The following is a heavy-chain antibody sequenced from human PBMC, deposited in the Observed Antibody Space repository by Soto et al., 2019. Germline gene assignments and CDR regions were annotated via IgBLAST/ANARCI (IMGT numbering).Heavy chain of an antibody. CDR1: GFTFSSYS. V-gene: IGHV3-21*01. D-gene: IGHD6-13*01. J-gene: IGHJ4*02. Sequence: GGSLRLSCAASGFTFSSYSMNWVRQAPGKGLEWVSSISSSSSYIYYADSVKGRFTISRDNAKNSLYLQMNSLRAEDTAVYYCARDSRDIAAAGTIADYWGQGAPVTVSS. CDR3: ARDSRDIAAAGTIADY. CDR2: ISSSSSYI.